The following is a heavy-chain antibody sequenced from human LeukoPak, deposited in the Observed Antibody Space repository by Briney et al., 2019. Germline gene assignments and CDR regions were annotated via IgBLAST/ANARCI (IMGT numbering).Heavy chain of an antibody. D-gene: IGHD5/OR15-5a*01. CDR1: GYSFTSKY. CDR2: INPHSGGT. V-gene: IGHV1-2*02. CDR3: ARFDQVSETAGGY. J-gene: IGHJ4*02. Sequence: ASVKVSCKASGYSFTSKYMSWVRQAPGQGLEWMGWINPHSGGTNYAQKFQGRVTMTRDTSISTAYMELSRLRSDDTAVYYCARFDQVSETAGGYWGQGTLVTVSS.